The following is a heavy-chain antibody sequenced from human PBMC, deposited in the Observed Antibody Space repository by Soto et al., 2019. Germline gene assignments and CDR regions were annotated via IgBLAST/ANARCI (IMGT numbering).Heavy chain of an antibody. CDR2: IYWDDDK. D-gene: IGHD2-15*01. V-gene: IGHV2-5*02. Sequence: QITLKESGPTLVKPTQPLTLTCTFSGFSLSTSGVGVGWIRQPPGKALEWLALIYWDDDKRYSPSLKSRLTITKDTSKNQVVLTMTNMDPVDTATYYCAHSGLSRYCSGGSCLKGTFDYWGQGTLVTVSS. CDR1: GFSLSTSGVG. J-gene: IGHJ4*02. CDR3: AHSGLSRYCSGGSCLKGTFDY.